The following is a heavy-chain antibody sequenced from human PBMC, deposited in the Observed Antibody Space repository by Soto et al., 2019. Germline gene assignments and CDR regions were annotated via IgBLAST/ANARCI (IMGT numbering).Heavy chain of an antibody. Sequence: GGSLRLSCAASGFTFSSYSMNWVRQAPGKGLEWVSSISSSSSYIYYADSVKGRFTISRDNAKNSLYLQMNSLRAEDTAVYYCARDDSALYYYYYMDVWGKGTTVTVSS. D-gene: IGHD2-15*01. CDR1: GFTFSSYS. J-gene: IGHJ6*03. CDR2: ISSSSSYI. V-gene: IGHV3-21*01. CDR3: ARDDSALYYYYYMDV.